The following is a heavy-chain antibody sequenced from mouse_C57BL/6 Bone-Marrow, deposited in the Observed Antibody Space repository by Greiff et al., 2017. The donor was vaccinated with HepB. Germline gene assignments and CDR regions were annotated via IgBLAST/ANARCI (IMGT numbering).Heavy chain of an antibody. V-gene: IGHV1-62-2*01. CDR1: GYTFTEYT. D-gene: IGHD2-2*01. CDR3: ARHEDRPMVTTDGLWFAY. J-gene: IGHJ3*01. CDR2: FYPGSGSI. Sequence: QVQLQQSGAELVKPGASVKLSCKASGYTFTEYTIHWVKQRSGQGLEWIGWFYPGSGSIKYNEKFKDKATLTADKSSSPVYMELSRLTSEDSAVYFCARHEDRPMVTTDGLWFAYWGQGTRVTVSA.